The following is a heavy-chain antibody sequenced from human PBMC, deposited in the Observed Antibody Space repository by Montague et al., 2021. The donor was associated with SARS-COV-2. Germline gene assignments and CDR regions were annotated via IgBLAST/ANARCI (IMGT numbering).Heavy chain of an antibody. V-gene: IGHV4-59*01. Sequence: SETLSLTCSVSGGSISTYYWSWIRQPPGKGLERIGYIYYSGSTNYNPSLKSRVTISIDTSKNQFSLELSSVTAANMAVYYCASPGGYCTGDSCYYVYWGQGTLVTVSS. CDR1: GGSISTYY. J-gene: IGHJ4*02. CDR3: ASPGGYCTGDSCYYVY. CDR2: IYYSGST. D-gene: IGHD2-15*01.